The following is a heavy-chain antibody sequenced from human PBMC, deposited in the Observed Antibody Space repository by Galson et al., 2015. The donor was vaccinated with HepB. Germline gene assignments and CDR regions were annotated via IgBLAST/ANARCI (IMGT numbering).Heavy chain of an antibody. V-gene: IGHV1-2*02. J-gene: IGHJ4*02. CDR1: GYTFTGYY. CDR2: INPNSGGT. CDR3: ASHRWSITIFGQYYFDY. D-gene: IGHD3-3*01. Sequence: QSGAEVKKPGESLRTSCKASGYTFTGYYMHWVRQAPGQGLEWMGWINPNSGGTNYAQKFQGRVTMTRDTSISTAYMELSRLRSDDTAVYYCASHRWSITIFGQYYFDYWGQGTLVTVSS.